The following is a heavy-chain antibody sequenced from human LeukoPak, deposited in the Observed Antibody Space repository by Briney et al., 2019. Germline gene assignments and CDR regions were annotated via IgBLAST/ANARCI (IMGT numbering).Heavy chain of an antibody. CDR1: GFTFISYA. D-gene: IGHD2/OR15-2a*01. CDR3: AKVGGDNIVHYFDY. Sequence: PGGSLRLSCAASGFTFISYAMSCVRPTPGKGLEWVSPLSGSGGTTYYVDSVKGRFTISRDNTKNTLYLQMNRLRADDTAVYYCAKVGGDNIVHYFDYWGQGTLVTVSS. CDR2: LSGSGGTT. V-gene: IGHV3-23*01. J-gene: IGHJ4*02.